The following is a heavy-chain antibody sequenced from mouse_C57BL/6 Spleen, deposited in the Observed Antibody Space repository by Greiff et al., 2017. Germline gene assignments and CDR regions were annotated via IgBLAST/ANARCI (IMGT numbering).Heavy chain of an antibody. Sequence: VQLQQSGPELVKPGASVKISCKASGYSFTGYYMNWVKQSPEKSLEWIGEINPSTGGTTYNQKFKAKATLTVDKSSSTAYMQLKSLTSEDSAVYYCARSVGDFDYWGQGTTLTVSS. V-gene: IGHV1-42*01. CDR1: GYSFTGYY. CDR3: ARSVGDFDY. CDR2: INPSTGGT. J-gene: IGHJ2*01.